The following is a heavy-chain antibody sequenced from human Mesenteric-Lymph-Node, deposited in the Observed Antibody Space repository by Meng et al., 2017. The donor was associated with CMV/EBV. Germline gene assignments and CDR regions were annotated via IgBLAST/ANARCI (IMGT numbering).Heavy chain of an antibody. V-gene: IGHV4-59*01. Sequence: SETLSLTCTVSGASMSSYYWSWIRRSPGKGLEWIGTIYYSGTTNYNPSLKRRVTISVDTSKNQFSLRLRSVTAADTAVYYCARVGIISSSWYGNFDYWGQGTLVTVSS. CDR2: IYYSGTT. CDR3: ARVGIISSSWYGNFDY. CDR1: GASMSSYY. D-gene: IGHD6-13*01. J-gene: IGHJ4*02.